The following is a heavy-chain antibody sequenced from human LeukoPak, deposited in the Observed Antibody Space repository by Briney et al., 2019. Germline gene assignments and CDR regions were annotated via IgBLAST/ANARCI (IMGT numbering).Heavy chain of an antibody. Sequence: SETLSLTCTVSGGSISSYYWSWIRQPPGKGLEWIGYIYYSGSTYYNPSLKSRVTISVDTSKNQFSLKLSSVTAADTAVYYCAGGTTWYFDLWGRGTLVTVSS. CDR1: GGSISSYY. CDR3: AGGTTWYFDL. CDR2: IYYSGST. D-gene: IGHD1-7*01. V-gene: IGHV4-59*08. J-gene: IGHJ2*01.